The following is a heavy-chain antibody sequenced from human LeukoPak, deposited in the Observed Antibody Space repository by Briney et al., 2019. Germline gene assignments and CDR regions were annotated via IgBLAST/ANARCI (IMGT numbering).Heavy chain of an antibody. V-gene: IGHV4-59*01. J-gene: IGHJ5*02. CDR1: GGSISSYF. CDR3: ARVFPSAMVRGVDVGWFDP. D-gene: IGHD3-10*01. CDR2: IYYSGST. Sequence: SETLSLTCTVSGGSISSYFWSWIRQPPGKGLEWIGYIYYSGSTNYNPSLKSRVTISVDTSKNQFSLKLSSVTAADTAVYYCARVFPSAMVRGVDVGWFDPWGQGTLVTVSS.